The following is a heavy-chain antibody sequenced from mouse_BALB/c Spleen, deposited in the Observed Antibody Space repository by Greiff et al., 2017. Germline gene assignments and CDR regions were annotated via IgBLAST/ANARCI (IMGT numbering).Heavy chain of an antibody. V-gene: IGHV5-17*02. CDR2: ISSGSSTI. D-gene: IGHD2-1*01. CDR1: GFTFSSFG. J-gene: IGHJ2*01. Sequence: EVQGVESGGGLVQPGGSRKLSCAASGFTFSSFGMHWVRQAPEKGLEWVAYISSGSSTIYYADTVKGRFTISRDNPKNTLFLQMTSLRSEDTAMYYCARSGIYYGNYDYFDYWGQGTTLTVSS. CDR3: ARSGIYYGNYDYFDY.